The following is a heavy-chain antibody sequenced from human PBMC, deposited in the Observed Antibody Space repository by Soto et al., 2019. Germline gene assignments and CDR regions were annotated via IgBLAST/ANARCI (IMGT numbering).Heavy chain of an antibody. CDR3: ARVGTDYGSGSPYYSDY. D-gene: IGHD3-10*01. V-gene: IGHV3-21*06. J-gene: IGHJ4*02. Sequence: LGLSCAASGFRFHTYYMIWVRQAPGRGLEWVSSISPSSSFLNYADSVKGRFTISRDNGKSSVHLQMNSLRAEDTAVYYCARVGTDYGSGSPYYSDYWGQGSLVTVSS. CDR2: ISPSSSFL. CDR1: GFRFHTYY.